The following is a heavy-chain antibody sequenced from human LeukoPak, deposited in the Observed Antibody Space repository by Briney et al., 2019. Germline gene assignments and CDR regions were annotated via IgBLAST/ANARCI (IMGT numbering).Heavy chain of an antibody. CDR2: IYTSGST. CDR1: GASISSNY. J-gene: IGHJ4*02. Sequence: SETLSLTCSVSGASISSNYWTWIRQPAGKGLEWIGRIYTSGSTNYNPSLKSRVTISVDTSKNQFSLKLSSVTAADTAVYYCARGALGNTAMAPFDYWGQGTLVTVSS. V-gene: IGHV4-4*07. CDR3: ARGALGNTAMAPFDY. D-gene: IGHD5-18*01.